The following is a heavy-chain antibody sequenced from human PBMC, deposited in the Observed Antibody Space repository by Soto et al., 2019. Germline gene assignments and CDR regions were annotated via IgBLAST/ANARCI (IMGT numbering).Heavy chain of an antibody. CDR2: SSSSGNT. CDR1: GGSISNSDYF. D-gene: IGHD3-10*01. V-gene: IGHV4-30-4*01. CDR3: ARGSDVLARGATVFDY. Sequence: QVPLQESGPGLVKPLQTLSLTCTVSGGSISNSDYFWSWIRQSPGKGLECIGYSSSSGNTYYNPSLKSRASLPVDTSMNQSSTRLTSVTVEHTAVYSCARGSDVLARGATVFDYWGQGTLVTVSS. J-gene: IGHJ4*02.